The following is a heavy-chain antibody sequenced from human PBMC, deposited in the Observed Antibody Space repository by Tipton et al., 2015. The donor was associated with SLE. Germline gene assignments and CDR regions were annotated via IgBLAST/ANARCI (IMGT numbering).Heavy chain of an antibody. CDR1: GFTFSTYT. V-gene: IGHV3-21*01. J-gene: IGHJ4*02. CDR2: ISSGSNDI. CDR3: VRQTSNWDYVGYFDN. Sequence: GSLRLSCAASGFTFSTYTMNWLRQAPGKGLEWVSSISSGSNDIHYADSVKGRFTISRDNAKDSLFLQMNSLRAGDTAIYYCVRQTSNWDYVGYFDNWGQGTLVTVSS. D-gene: IGHD1-7*01.